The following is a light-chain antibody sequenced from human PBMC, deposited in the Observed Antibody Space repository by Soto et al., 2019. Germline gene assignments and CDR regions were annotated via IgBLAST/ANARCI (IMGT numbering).Light chain of an antibody. CDR1: SSNIGSNT. V-gene: IGLV1-44*01. J-gene: IGLJ1*01. Sequence: QSVLTQPPSASGTPGQRVTISCSGSSSNIGSNTVNWYQQLPGTAPKLLIYSNNQRPSGVPDRFSGSKSGTSASLAISWLQSEDEADYYCAAWDDSLNGFYVFGTGNKVTVL. CDR2: SNN. CDR3: AAWDDSLNGFYV.